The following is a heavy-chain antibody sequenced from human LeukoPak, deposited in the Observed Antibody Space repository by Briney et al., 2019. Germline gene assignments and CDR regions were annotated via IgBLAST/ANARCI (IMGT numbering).Heavy chain of an antibody. V-gene: IGHV3-11*01. CDR3: ARDPEASYYGWGSYYFDS. D-gene: IGHD3-10*01. Sequence: GGSLRLSCAASGFTFSDHYMSWIRQAPGKGLEWVSYISTSGSTIYYADSVKGRFTISRDNAKNSLSLQMNSLRAEDTAVYYCARDPEASYYGWGSYYFDSWGQGTLVTVSS. CDR2: ISTSGSTI. J-gene: IGHJ4*02. CDR1: GFTFSDHY.